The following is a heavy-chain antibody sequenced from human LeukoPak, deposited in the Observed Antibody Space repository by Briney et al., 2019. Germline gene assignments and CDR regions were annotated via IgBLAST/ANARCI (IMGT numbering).Heavy chain of an antibody. CDR3: AKSGYNRLDY. Sequence: PGGSLRLSCAASGFTFSSYAMSWVRQAPGKGLEWVSAFSGSGGDTYYADSVKGRFTISRDNSKNTLYLRMNSLRAEDTAVYYCAKSGYNRLDYWGQGTLVTVSS. D-gene: IGHD5-24*01. CDR2: FSGSGGDT. V-gene: IGHV3-23*01. CDR1: GFTFSSYA. J-gene: IGHJ4*02.